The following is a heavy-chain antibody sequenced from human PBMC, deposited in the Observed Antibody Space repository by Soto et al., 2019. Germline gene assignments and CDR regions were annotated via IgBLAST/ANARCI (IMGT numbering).Heavy chain of an antibody. CDR1: VFTFSSYA. J-gene: IGHJ6*02. Sequence: GGSLRLSGAASVFTFSSYAMHWVRQAPGKGLEWVAVISYDGSNKYYADSVKGRFTISRDNSMNTLYLQMNSLRADDTAIYYCAKDLHWFAMDVWGQGTTVTV. CDR2: ISYDGSNK. V-gene: IGHV3-30-3*01. D-gene: IGHD3-10*01. CDR3: AKDLHWFAMDV.